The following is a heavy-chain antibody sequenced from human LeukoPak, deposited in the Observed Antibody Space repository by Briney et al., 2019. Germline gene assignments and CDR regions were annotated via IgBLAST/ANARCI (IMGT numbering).Heavy chain of an antibody. CDR3: ARVSDISVAAYFDY. CDR2: ISTSSSYI. D-gene: IGHD6-19*01. Sequence: PGGSLRLSCAASGFTFSGSTMNWVRQAPGKGLEWVSFISTSSSYIYYADSVRGRFTISRDNAKNSLYLQMNSLRAEDTALYYCARVSDISVAAYFDYWGQGTLVTVSS. J-gene: IGHJ4*02. V-gene: IGHV3-21*04. CDR1: GFTFSGST.